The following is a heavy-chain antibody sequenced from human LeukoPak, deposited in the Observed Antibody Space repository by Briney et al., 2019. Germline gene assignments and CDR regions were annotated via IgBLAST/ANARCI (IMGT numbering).Heavy chain of an antibody. V-gene: IGHV3-23*01. CDR2: MSDSGGAT. CDR3: AKGSDVDKAIDY. CDR1: GFTFSSYA. J-gene: IGHJ4*02. Sequence: GGSLRLSCAASGFTFSSYAMNWVRQAPGKGLEWFSAMSDSGGATYYSDSVKGRSTISRDNSKNTLYLQMNSLRPEDTAVYYCAKGSDVDKAIDYWGQGTLVTVSS. D-gene: IGHD5-18*01.